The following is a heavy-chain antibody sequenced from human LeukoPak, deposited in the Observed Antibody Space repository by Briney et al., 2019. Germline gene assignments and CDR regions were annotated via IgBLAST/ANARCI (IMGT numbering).Heavy chain of an antibody. CDR2: IKRDGSEK. V-gene: IGHV3-7*01. CDR1: AFTLSSYW. J-gene: IGHJ4*02. D-gene: IGHD1-26*01. CDR3: VRDDGATKPC. Sequence: GGSLRLSCAASAFTLSSYWMSWVHQAPGKGLEWVANIKRDGSEKYYVDSVKGRFSISRDNAKNSLYLQMNSLKVEDTAVYYCVRDDGATKPCWGQGTLVTVSS.